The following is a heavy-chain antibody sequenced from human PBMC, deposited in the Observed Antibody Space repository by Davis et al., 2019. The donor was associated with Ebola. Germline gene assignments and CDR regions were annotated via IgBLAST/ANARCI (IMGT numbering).Heavy chain of an antibody. CDR3: ARGYYGDYFSGMDV. V-gene: IGHV1-69*05. Sequence: SVKVSCKASGGTFSSYAISWVRQAPGQGLEWMGGIIPIFGTANYAQKFQGWVTMTRDTSISTAYMELSRLRSEDTAVYYCARGYYGDYFSGMDVWGQGTTVTVS. CDR2: IIPIFGTA. CDR1: GGTFSSYA. J-gene: IGHJ6*02. D-gene: IGHD4-17*01.